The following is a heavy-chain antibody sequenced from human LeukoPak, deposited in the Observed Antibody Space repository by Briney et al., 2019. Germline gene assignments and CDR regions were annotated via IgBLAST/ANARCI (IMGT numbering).Heavy chain of an antibody. CDR2: ISGSGGRT. Sequence: GGSLRLSCAASGFTFSSYAMSWLRQAPGKGLEWVSTISGSGGRTYYADSVKGRFTISRDSSKSTLYLQMDSPRAEDTAVYYCAKVVDVWGQGTTVTVSS. CDR3: AKVVDV. V-gene: IGHV3-23*01. CDR1: GFTFSSYA. J-gene: IGHJ6*02.